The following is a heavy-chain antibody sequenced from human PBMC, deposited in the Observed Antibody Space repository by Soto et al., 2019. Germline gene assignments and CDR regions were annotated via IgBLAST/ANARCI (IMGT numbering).Heavy chain of an antibody. CDR2: ISGDGRST. CDR3: AEGGYSGAGIYYLTEH. J-gene: IGHJ1*01. D-gene: IGHD3-10*01. CDR1: GVTFNNYW. Sequence: EVQLVESGGGLVQPGGSLRLSCTASGVTFNNYWLHWVRQAPGKGLVWVSRISGDGRSTTYEDSVKGRFTISRDNAKNTVYLQMNSLRAEDTAVYHCAEGGYSGAGIYYLTEHWGQGTLVTVSS. V-gene: IGHV3-74*01.